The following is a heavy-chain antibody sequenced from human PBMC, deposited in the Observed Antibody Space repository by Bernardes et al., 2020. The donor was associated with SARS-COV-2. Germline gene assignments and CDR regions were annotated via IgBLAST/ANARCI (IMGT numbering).Heavy chain of an antibody. CDR1: GFSFSSYW. Sequence: WGSLRLSCAASGFSFSSYWMHWVRQAPGKGLVWVSRISLDGSSTSYADSVKGRFTISRDNAKNTLYLQMDSLRAEDTAVYYCAKGGNDYGDWDYWGQGTLVTVSS. V-gene: IGHV3-74*01. J-gene: IGHJ4*02. D-gene: IGHD4-17*01. CDR3: AKGGNDYGDWDY. CDR2: ISLDGSST.